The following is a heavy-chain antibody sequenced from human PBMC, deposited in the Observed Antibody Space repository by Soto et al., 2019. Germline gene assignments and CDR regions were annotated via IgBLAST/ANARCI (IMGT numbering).Heavy chain of an antibody. CDR3: ARGLRYQLLFYYYYGMDV. J-gene: IGHJ6*02. CDR1: GFTFSDYY. CDR2: ISSSGSTI. Sequence: GGSLRLSCAASGFTFSDYYMSWIRQAPGKGLERVSYISSSGSTIYYADSVKGRFTISRDNAKNSLYLQMNSLRAEDTAVYYCARGLRYQLLFYYYYGMDVWGQGTTVTVSS. V-gene: IGHV3-11*01. D-gene: IGHD2-2*01.